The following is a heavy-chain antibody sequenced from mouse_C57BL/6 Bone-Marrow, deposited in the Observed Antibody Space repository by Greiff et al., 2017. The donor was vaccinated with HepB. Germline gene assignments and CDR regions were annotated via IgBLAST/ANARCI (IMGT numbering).Heavy chain of an antibody. Sequence: EVKLMESGPGLVKPSQSLSLTCSVTGYSITSGYYWNWIRQFPGNKLEWMGYISYDGSNNYNPSLKNRISITRDTSKNQFFLKLNSVTTEDTATYYCARGDYPLGPWFAYWGQGTLVTVSA. D-gene: IGHD1-1*02. CDR2: ISYDGSN. J-gene: IGHJ3*01. CDR3: ARGDYPLGPWFAY. V-gene: IGHV3-6*01. CDR1: GYSITSGYY.